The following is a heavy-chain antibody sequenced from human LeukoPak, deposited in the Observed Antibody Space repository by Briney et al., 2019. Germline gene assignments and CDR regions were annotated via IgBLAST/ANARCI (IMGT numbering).Heavy chain of an antibody. Sequence: PSETLSLTCAVYGGSFSGYYWSWIRQPPGKGLEWIGEINHSGSTNYNPSLKSQVTISVDTSKNQFSLKLSSVTAADTAVYYCARGVSSSSQAIDWFDPWGQGTLVTVSS. V-gene: IGHV4-34*01. J-gene: IGHJ5*02. CDR1: GGSFSGYY. CDR3: ARGVSSSSQAIDWFDP. CDR2: INHSGST. D-gene: IGHD6-6*01.